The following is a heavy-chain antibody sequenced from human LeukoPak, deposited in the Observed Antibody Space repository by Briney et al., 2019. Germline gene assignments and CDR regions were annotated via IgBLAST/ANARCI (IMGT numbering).Heavy chain of an antibody. J-gene: IGHJ4*02. Sequence: SETLSLTCAVSGYSISSGYYWGWIRQPPGKGLEWIGSIYHSGSTYYNPSLKNRVTISVDTSKNQFSLKLSSVTAADTAVYYCARLMNDFWSDLRYFDYWGQGTLVTVSS. CDR2: IYHSGST. CDR3: ARLMNDFWSDLRYFDY. V-gene: IGHV4-38-2*01. CDR1: GYSISSGYY. D-gene: IGHD3-3*01.